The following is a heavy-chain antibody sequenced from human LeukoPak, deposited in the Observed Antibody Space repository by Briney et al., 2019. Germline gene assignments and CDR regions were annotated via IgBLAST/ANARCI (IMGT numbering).Heavy chain of an antibody. CDR3: ASDTYYYGSGSYYMVPFYFDY. J-gene: IGHJ4*02. V-gene: IGHV3-23*01. D-gene: IGHD3-10*01. Sequence: GGSLRLSCAASGFTFSSYAMSWVRQAPGKGLEWVSAISGSGGSTYYADSVEGRFTISRDNSKNTLYLQMNSLRAEDTAVYYCASDTYYYGSGSYYMVPFYFDYWGQGTLVTVSS. CDR1: GFTFSSYA. CDR2: ISGSGGST.